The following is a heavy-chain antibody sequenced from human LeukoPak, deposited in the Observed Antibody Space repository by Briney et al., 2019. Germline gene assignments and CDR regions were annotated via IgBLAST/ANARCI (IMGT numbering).Heavy chain of an antibody. CDR2: INPSGGST. J-gene: IGHJ4*02. CDR3: ARADGTTGLDY. D-gene: IGHD1-1*01. V-gene: IGHV1-46*01. Sequence: GASVKVSCKASGYTFTSYGISWVRQAPGQGLEWMGIINPSGGSTSYAQKFQGRVTMTRDTSTSTVYMELSSLRSEDTAVYYCARADGTTGLDYWGQGTLVTVSS. CDR1: GYTFTSYG.